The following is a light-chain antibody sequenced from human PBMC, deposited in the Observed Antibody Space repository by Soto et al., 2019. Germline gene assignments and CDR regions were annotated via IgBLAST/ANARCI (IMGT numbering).Light chain of an antibody. CDR2: AAS. Sequence: EIVLTQSPGTLSLSAGERATLSCRASQSVSGSYLAWYQQKPGQAPRLLIYAASSSATGIHDRFSGSGSGTDFTLTISRVEPGDLAVYYCQQYGSSSYTLGQGTKLEIK. CDR3: QQYGSSSYT. J-gene: IGKJ2*01. V-gene: IGKV3-20*01. CDR1: QSVSGSY.